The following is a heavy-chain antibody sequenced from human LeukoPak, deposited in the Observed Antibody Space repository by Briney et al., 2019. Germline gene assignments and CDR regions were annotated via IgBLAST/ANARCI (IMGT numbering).Heavy chain of an antibody. CDR1: GGSISSGSYY. CDR2: IYTSGST. V-gene: IGHV4-61*02. Sequence: SETLSLTCTVSGGSISSGSYYWSWIQQPAGKGLEWIGRIYTSGSTNYNPSLKSRVTISVDTSKKQFSLKLSSVTAADTAVYYCARDRGTWNDDGFDYWGQGTLVTVSS. J-gene: IGHJ4*02. D-gene: IGHD1-1*01. CDR3: ARDRGTWNDDGFDY.